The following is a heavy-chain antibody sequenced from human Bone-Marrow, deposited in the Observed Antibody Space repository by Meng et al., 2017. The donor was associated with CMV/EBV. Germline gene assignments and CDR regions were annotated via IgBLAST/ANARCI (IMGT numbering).Heavy chain of an antibody. V-gene: IGHV3-21*01. CDR1: GFTSSSYA. CDR3: ARDTSQTTVTKRGALRDYFDY. D-gene: IGHD4-17*01. CDR2: ISSSSSYI. J-gene: IGHJ4*02. Sequence: GGSLRLSCAASGFTSSSYAMHWVRQAPGKGLEWVSSISSSSSYIYYADSVKGRFTISRDNAKNSLYLQMNSLRAEDTAVYDCARDTSQTTVTKRGALRDYFDYWGQGTLVTVSS.